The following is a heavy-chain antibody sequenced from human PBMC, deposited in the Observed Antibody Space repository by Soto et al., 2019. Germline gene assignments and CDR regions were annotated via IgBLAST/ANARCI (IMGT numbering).Heavy chain of an antibody. CDR2: ISYDGSNK. V-gene: IGHV3-30*18. D-gene: IGHD3-3*01. CDR3: AKVPRITIFGVALYGMDV. J-gene: IGHJ6*02. CDR1: GFTFSSYG. Sequence: PGGSLRLSCAASGFTFSSYGMHWVRQAPGKGLEWVAVISYDGSNKYYADSVKGRFTISRDNSKNTLYPQMNSLRAEDTAVYYCAKVPRITIFGVALYGMDVWGQGTTVTVSS.